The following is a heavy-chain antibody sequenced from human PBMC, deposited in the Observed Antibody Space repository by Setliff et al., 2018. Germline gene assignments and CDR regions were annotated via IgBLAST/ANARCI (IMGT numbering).Heavy chain of an antibody. CDR3: GRAGKPYAIDI. CDR1: GFTVSSFS. V-gene: IGHV3-30*03. J-gene: IGHJ3*02. Sequence: GGSLRLSCAASGFTVSSFSMHWVRQAPVKGLDWVATLSDDGSNEFYAHSVKGRFTVSRDNAKNSLFLQMDSLTVEDTAVYYCGRAGKPYAIDIWGQGTMVTVSS. CDR2: LSDDGSNE.